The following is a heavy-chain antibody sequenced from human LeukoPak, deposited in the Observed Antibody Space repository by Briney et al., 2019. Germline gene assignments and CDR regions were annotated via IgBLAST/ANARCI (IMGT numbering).Heavy chain of an antibody. CDR2: IYYSGST. CDR1: GGSISSSSYY. J-gene: IGHJ3*02. Sequence: PSETLSLTRTVSGGSISSSSYYWGWIRQPPGKGLEWIGSIYYSGSTYYNPSLKSRVTISVDTSKNQFSLKLSSVTAADTAVYYCARYGSGASAPDAFDIWGQGTMVTVSS. D-gene: IGHD3-10*01. CDR3: ARYGSGASAPDAFDI. V-gene: IGHV4-39*01.